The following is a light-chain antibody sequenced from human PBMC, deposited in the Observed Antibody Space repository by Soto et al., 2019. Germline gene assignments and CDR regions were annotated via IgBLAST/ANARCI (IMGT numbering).Light chain of an antibody. CDR2: DAS. CDR3: QQYNSSPT. V-gene: IGKV1-5*01. CDR1: QSISTF. J-gene: IGKJ4*01. Sequence: DIQMTQSPSTLSASVGDRVTITCRASQSISTFLAWYQQKPGKAPQLLIYDASILNSGVPSTFSGSGSGTEFSLTISSLQPYDFATYYCQQYNSSPTFGGGTKVDI.